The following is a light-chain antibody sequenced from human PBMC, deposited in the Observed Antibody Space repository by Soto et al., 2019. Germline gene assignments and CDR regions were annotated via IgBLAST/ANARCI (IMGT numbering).Light chain of an antibody. CDR2: EAS. CDR1: QTVSSS. V-gene: IGKV3-11*01. CDR3: QQHIHWPLT. Sequence: EIVLTQSPATLSLSPGERATLSCRASQTVSSSLDGYQQKPGQAPRLLIYEASNRATGIPVRLSGSGSGAEFTRTISRREPEDFALYYCQQHIHWPLTFGGGTKVEIK. J-gene: IGKJ4*01.